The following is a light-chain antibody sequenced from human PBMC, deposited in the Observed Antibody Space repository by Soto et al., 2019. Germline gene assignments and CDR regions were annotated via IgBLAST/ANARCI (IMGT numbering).Light chain of an antibody. CDR2: GAS. V-gene: IGKV3-15*01. CDR1: QSISDT. Sequence: EIVMTQSPATLSVSPGGRATLSCRASQSISDTLAWYQQKPGQAPRLRIYGASTRAPGFPARFSGSGSGTDFTLTISSLQSEDFAVYYCQQYNNWPWTFGQGTKVEIK. CDR3: QQYNNWPWT. J-gene: IGKJ1*01.